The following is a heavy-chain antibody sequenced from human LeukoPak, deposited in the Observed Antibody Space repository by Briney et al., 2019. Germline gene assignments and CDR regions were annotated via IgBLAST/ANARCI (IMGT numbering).Heavy chain of an antibody. CDR1: GFTFNSYS. Sequence: GGSLSLSCAASGFTFNSYSKNWVRQAPGKGREWGSYINSSSSTIYNADSVKGRFTISRDNAKNSLYLQMNSLRAEDTAVYYCASGTYDFWSGYYHNYYYMDVWGKGTTVTVSS. D-gene: IGHD3-3*01. CDR2: INSSSSTI. J-gene: IGHJ6*03. CDR3: ASGTYDFWSGYYHNYYYMDV. V-gene: IGHV3-48*04.